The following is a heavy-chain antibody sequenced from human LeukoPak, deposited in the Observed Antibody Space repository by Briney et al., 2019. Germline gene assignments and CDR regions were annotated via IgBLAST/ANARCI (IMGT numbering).Heavy chain of an antibody. J-gene: IGHJ6*03. D-gene: IGHD2-21*02. V-gene: IGHV3-48*03. CDR2: ISSSGSTI. CDR1: GFTFSSYE. Sequence: GGSLRLSCAASGFTFSSYEMNWVRQAPGKGLEWVSYISSSGSTIYYADSVKGRFTISRDNSKNTLYLQMNSLRAEDTAVYYCAYCGGDCQYYYYMDVWGKGTTVTISS. CDR3: AYCGGDCQYYYYMDV.